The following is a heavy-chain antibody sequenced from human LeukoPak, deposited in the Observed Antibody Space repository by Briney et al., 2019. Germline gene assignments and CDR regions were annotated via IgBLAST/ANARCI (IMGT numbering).Heavy chain of an antibody. CDR3: ARHDWFDP. V-gene: IGHV3-11*03. J-gene: IGHJ5*02. CDR2: ITTRSSYT. CDR1: GFTFTDYY. Sequence: PGGSLRLSCTASGFTFTDYYMSWIRLAPGKGLEWVSYITTRSSYTNYAGSVKGRFTISRDNSKNTLYLQMNSLRAEDTAVYYCARHDWFDPWGRGTLVTVSS.